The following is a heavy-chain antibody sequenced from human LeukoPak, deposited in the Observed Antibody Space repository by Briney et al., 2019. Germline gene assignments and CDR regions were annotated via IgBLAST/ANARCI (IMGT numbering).Heavy chain of an antibody. V-gene: IGHV3-30*18. J-gene: IGHJ5*02. D-gene: IGHD6-19*01. CDR2: ISYDGSNK. CDR1: GFTFSSYG. CDR3: AKDHGGSGWP. Sequence: GGSLRLSCAASGFTFSSYGMHWVRQAPGKGLEWVAVISYDGSNKYYADSVKGRFTISRDNSENTLYLQMNSLRAEDTAVYYCAKDHGGSGWPWGQGTLVTVSS.